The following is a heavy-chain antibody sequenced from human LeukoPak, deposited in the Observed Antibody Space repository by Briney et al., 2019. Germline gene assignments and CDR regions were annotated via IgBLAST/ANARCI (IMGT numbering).Heavy chain of an antibody. V-gene: IGHV4-31*03. CDR3: ARGIDYGSEYFQH. CDR2: IYYSGST. D-gene: IGHD4-17*01. Sequence: PSQTLSLTCTVSGGSISSGGYYWSWIRQHPGKGLEWIGYIYYSGSTYYYPSLKSRVTISVDTSKNQFSLKLSSVTAADTAVYYCARGIDYGSEYFQHWGQGTLVTVSS. CDR1: GGSISSGGYY. J-gene: IGHJ1*01.